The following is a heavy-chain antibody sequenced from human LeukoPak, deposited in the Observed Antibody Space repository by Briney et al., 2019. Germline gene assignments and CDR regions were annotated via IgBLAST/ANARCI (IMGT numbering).Heavy chain of an antibody. J-gene: IGHJ6*02. CDR3: ARSLLWFGYGMDV. V-gene: IGHV4-61*08. Sequence: SETPSLTCTVSGGSISSGGYYWSWIRQHPGKGLEWIGYIYYSGSTSYNPSLKSRVSISVDTSKNQFSLKLSSVTAADTAVYYCARSLLWFGYGMDVWGQGTTVTVSS. CDR2: IYYSGST. D-gene: IGHD3-10*01. CDR1: GGSISSGGYY.